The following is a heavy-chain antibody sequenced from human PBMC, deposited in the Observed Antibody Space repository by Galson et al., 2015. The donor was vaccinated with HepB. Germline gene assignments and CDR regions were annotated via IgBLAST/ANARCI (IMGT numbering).Heavy chain of an antibody. Sequence: SETLSLTCAVYGGSFSGYYWSWIRQPPGKGLEWIGEINHSGSTNHNPSLKSRVTISVNTTKNQFSLRLTSVTAADTAVYYCARGLNYDSSAYPNWFDPWGQGTLVTVSS. D-gene: IGHD3-22*01. CDR3: ARGLNYDSSAYPNWFDP. V-gene: IGHV4-34*01. J-gene: IGHJ5*02. CDR2: INHSGST. CDR1: GGSFSGYY.